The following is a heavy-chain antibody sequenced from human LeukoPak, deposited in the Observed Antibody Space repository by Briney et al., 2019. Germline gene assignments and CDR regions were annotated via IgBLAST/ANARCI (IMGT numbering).Heavy chain of an antibody. J-gene: IGHJ4*02. D-gene: IGHD6-19*01. V-gene: IGHV3-30*18. CDR1: GFTFSSYG. CDR2: ISYDGSNK. Sequence: GRSLRLSCAASGFTFSSYGMHWVRQAPGKGLEWVAVISYDGSNKYYADSVKGRFTISRDNSKNTLYLQMNSLRAEDTAVYYCAKDTEQWLGLDYWGQGALVTVPS. CDR3: AKDTEQWLGLDY.